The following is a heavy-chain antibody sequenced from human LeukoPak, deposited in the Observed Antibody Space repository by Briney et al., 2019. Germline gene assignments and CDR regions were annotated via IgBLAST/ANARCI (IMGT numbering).Heavy chain of an antibody. CDR1: GFTFSSYW. J-gene: IGHJ4*02. V-gene: IGHV3-7*01. CDR3: ARAVAHPFYYFDS. CDR2: IKQDGSDK. D-gene: IGHD6-19*01. Sequence: PGESLRLSCAASGFTFSSYWMTWLRLALGKGLKWVANIKQDGSDKYYVDSVKGRFTISRDNAKNSLYLQMSSLRAEDTAAYYCARAVAHPFYYFDSWGQGTLVTVSS.